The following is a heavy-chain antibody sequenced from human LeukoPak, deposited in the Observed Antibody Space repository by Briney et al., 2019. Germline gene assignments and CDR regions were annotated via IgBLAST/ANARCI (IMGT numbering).Heavy chain of an antibody. CDR1: GGSISSYY. Sequence: SETLFLTRTVSGGSISSYYWSWIRQPPGKGLEWIGYIYYSGSTNYNPSLKSRVTISVDTSKNQFSLKLSSVTAADTAVYYCARQNYDILTGYWYYFDYWGQGTRVTVSS. CDR3: ARQNYDILTGYWYYFDY. D-gene: IGHD3-9*01. CDR2: IYYSGST. V-gene: IGHV4-59*08. J-gene: IGHJ4*02.